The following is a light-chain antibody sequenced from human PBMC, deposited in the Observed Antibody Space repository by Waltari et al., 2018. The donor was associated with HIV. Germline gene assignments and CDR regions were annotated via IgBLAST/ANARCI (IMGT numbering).Light chain of an antibody. Sequence: QSALTQPASVSGSPGPSITISCPGTSNDVVRSNYVSWHQQHPGEAPKLIIHDVSDRPSGISNRFSGSKSGNTASLTISGLQTEDEADYYCSSYTSSTTYVFGTGTRVTVL. J-gene: IGLJ1*01. CDR3: SSYTSSTTYV. CDR1: SNDVVRSNY. V-gene: IGLV2-14*03. CDR2: DVS.